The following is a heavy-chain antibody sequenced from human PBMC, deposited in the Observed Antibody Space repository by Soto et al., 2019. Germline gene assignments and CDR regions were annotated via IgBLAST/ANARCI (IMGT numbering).Heavy chain of an antibody. CDR2: INAGNGNT. V-gene: IGHV1-3*01. J-gene: IGHJ4*02. D-gene: IGHD2-15*01. CDR3: ARTYYCSGGSCYFYFDY. Sequence: ASVKVSCKASGYTFTSYAMHWVRQAPGQRLEWMGWINAGNGNTKYSQKFQGRVTITRDTSASTAYMELSSLRSEDTAVYYCARTYYCSGGSCYFYFDYWGQGTLVTVSS. CDR1: GYTFTSYA.